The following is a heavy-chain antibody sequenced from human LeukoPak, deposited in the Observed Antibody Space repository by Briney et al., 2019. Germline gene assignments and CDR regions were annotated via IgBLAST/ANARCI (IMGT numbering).Heavy chain of an antibody. D-gene: IGHD2-21*01. CDR2: VSSSSSNI. V-gene: IGHV3-21*01. CDR3: ARDVVEGPYYFDY. J-gene: IGHJ4*02. Sequence: PGGSLRLSCAASGFTLNDYSMNWVRQAPGKGLEWVSSVSSSSSNIFYADSVKGRFTISRDNAKNSVYLQMDSLRAEDTAVYYCARDVVEGPYYFDYWGQGTLVTVSS. CDR1: GFTLNDYS.